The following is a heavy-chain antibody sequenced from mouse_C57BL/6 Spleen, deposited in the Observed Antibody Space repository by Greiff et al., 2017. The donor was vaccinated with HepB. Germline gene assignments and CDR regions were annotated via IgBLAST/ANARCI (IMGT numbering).Heavy chain of an antibody. D-gene: IGHD2-1*01. CDR1: GYTFTDYE. J-gene: IGHJ3*01. CDR2: IDPETGGT. CDR3: TRRRDYGSFAY. Sequence: QVQLKESGAELVRPGASVTLSCKASGYTFTDYEMHWVKQTPVHGLEWIGAIDPETGGTAYNQKFKGKAILTADKSSSTAYMELRSLTSEDSAVYYCTRRRDYGSFAYWGQGTLVTVSA. V-gene: IGHV1-15*01.